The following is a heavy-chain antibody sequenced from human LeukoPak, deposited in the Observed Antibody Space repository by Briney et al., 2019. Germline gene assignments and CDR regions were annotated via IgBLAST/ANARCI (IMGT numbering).Heavy chain of an antibody. Sequence: PGGSLRLSCAASGFTFSSYAMHWVRQAPGKGLEWVAVISYDGSNKYYADSVKGRFTISRDNSKNTLYLQMNSLRAEDTAVYYCARLSGTYSRGGDHWGQGTLVTVSS. CDR2: ISYDGSNK. J-gene: IGHJ4*02. V-gene: IGHV3-30*04. CDR1: GFTFSSYA. D-gene: IGHD1-26*01. CDR3: ARLSGTYSRGGDH.